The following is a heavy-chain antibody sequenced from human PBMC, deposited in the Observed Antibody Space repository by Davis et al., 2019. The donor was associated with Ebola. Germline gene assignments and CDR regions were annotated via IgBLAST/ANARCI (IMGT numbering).Heavy chain of an antibody. J-gene: IGHJ5*02. CDR1: GGSISSSNW. D-gene: IGHD3-3*01. CDR2: IYHSGST. Sequence: SETLSLTCAVSGGSISSSNWWSWVRQPPGKGLEWIGEIYHSGSTNYNPSLKSRVTISVDTSKNQFSLKLSSVTAADTAVYYCARTLYYDFWSASYWFDPWGQGTLVTVSS. V-gene: IGHV4-4*02. CDR3: ARTLYYDFWSASYWFDP.